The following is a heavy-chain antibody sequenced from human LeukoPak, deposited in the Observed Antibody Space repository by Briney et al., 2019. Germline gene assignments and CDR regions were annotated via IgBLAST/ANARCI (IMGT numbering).Heavy chain of an antibody. CDR3: ARERSYYDFWSGYLYYFDY. Sequence: GRSLRLSCAASGFTFSSYAMHWVRQAPGKGLEWVAVISYDGSNIYYADSVKGRFTISRDNSKNTLYLQMNSLRAEDTAVYYCARERSYYDFWSGYLYYFDYWGQGTLVTVSS. V-gene: IGHV3-30-3*01. CDR1: GFTFSSYA. D-gene: IGHD3-3*01. CDR2: ISYDGSNI. J-gene: IGHJ4*02.